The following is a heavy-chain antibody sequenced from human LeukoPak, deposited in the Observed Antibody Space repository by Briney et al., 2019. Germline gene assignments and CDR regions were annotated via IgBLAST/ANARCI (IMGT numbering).Heavy chain of an antibody. CDR1: GFTFSSYG. Sequence: SGGSLRLSCAASGFTFSSYGMHWVRQAPGKGLEWVAVIWYDGSNKYYADSVKGRFTISRDNSKNTLYLQMNSLRAEDTVVYYCAKGRSGIEYWGQGTLVTVSS. CDR3: AKGRSGIEY. V-gene: IGHV3-33*06. D-gene: IGHD1-1*01. CDR2: IWYDGSNK. J-gene: IGHJ4*02.